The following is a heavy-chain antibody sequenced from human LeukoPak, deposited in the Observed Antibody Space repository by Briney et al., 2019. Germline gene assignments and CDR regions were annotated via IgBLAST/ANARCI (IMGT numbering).Heavy chain of an antibody. Sequence: PSETLSLTCTVSGASISSTTYYWAWIRQPPGKGLEWIGSIYYTGTTYYNPTLNYRVTISVDTSKNQFSLRLTSVTAADTAVYYCARDSIRVQTGTTPWGRGTLVTVSS. CDR3: ARDSIRVQTGTTP. CDR1: GASISSTTYY. V-gene: IGHV4-39*07. J-gene: IGHJ5*02. D-gene: IGHD1-1*01. CDR2: IYYTGTT.